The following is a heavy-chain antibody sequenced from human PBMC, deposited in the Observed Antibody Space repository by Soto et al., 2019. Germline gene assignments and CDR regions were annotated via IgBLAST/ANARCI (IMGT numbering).Heavy chain of an antibody. CDR2: FYDSGST. CDR3: AASAPPATNYYYAMDV. CDR1: GGSVSSGSFY. V-gene: IGHV4-61*01. D-gene: IGHD5-12*01. J-gene: IGHJ6*02. Sequence: LSLTCTDSGGSVSSGSFYWSWIRRPPGKGLEWIGYFYDSGSTNYNPSLRSRVTMSVDTSKNQFSLKLSSVTAADTAVYYCAASAPPATNYYYAMDVWGQGTTVTVS.